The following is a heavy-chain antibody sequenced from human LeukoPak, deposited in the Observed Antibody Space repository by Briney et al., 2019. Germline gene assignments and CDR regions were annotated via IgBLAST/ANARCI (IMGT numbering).Heavy chain of an antibody. CDR1: GFTVITND. V-gene: IGHV3-53*01. D-gene: IGHD1-14*01. Sequence: GGSLRLSCAASGFTVITNDMTWVRQAPGKGLEWVSVLYSDGNTKYADSVQGRFTISRDNSKNTPYLEMNSLSPDDAAVYYCARGVEPLAANTLAYWGQGTLVTVSS. J-gene: IGHJ4*02. CDR3: ARGVEPLAANTLAY. CDR2: LYSDGNT.